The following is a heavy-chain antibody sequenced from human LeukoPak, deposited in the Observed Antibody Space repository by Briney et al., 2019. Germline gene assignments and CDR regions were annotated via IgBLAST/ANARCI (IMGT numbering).Heavy chain of an antibody. V-gene: IGHV3-23*01. CDR2: ISGSGDNT. CDR3: AVRLLPRTVAQFDY. J-gene: IGHJ4*02. CDR1: GFTFSSYA. D-gene: IGHD4-23*01. Sequence: TGGSLRLSCVASGFTFSSYAMSWVRQAPGKGLEWVSDISGSGDNTYHADSVKARLTITRDNSKNTLYLRMNSLRAEDTAVYYCAVRLLPRTVAQFDYWGQGTLVTVSS.